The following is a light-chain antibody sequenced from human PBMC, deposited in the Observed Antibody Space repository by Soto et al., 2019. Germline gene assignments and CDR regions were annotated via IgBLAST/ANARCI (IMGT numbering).Light chain of an antibody. CDR1: QSVSSN. Sequence: EIVMTQSPATLSVSPGERATLSCRASQSVSSNLAWYQQKPGQAPRLLIYGASTRATGIPARFSGSGSGTDIYLRIISLQSEDFAVYYCQQYNNWPPLTFGGGTKVEIK. J-gene: IGKJ4*01. V-gene: IGKV3-15*01. CDR2: GAS. CDR3: QQYNNWPPLT.